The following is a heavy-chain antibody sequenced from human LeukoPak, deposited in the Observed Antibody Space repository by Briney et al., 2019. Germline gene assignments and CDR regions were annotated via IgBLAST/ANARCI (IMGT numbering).Heavy chain of an antibody. CDR3: ARDQGVVVHGKYHYYGMDV. V-gene: IGHV3-30*03. D-gene: IGHD3-22*01. Sequence: GGSLRLSCAASGFTFSSYGIHWVRQAPGKGLEWVAAISYDGSSKYYADSVKGRFTISRDNSKNTLYLQMNSLRAEDTAVYYCARDQGVVVHGKYHYYGMDVWSQGTTVTVSS. CDR2: ISYDGSSK. J-gene: IGHJ6*02. CDR1: GFTFSSYG.